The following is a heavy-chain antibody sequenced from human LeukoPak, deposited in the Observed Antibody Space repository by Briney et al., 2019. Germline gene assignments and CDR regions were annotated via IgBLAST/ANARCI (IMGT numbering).Heavy chain of an antibody. CDR3: ASNYYGSGSLDY. Sequence: PSETLSLTCTFSGCSLSSYYLSWIRQPPAKGLEGIGYIYYSGSTNYNPSLKSRVTISVDTSKNQFSLRLSSVTAADTAVYYRASNYYGSGSLDYWGQGNLVTVSS. V-gene: IGHV4-59*08. CDR2: IYYSGST. CDR1: GCSLSSYY. J-gene: IGHJ4*02. D-gene: IGHD3-10*01.